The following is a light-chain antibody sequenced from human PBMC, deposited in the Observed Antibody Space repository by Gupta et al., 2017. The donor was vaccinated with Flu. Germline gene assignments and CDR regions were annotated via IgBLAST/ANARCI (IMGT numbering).Light chain of an antibody. V-gene: IGKV3-20*01. Sequence: DIVLTQSPGTLSLSPGERATLSCRAGQSVTGSHLAWYQQKPGQAPRLLIYDASSRATGIPDRFSGSGSGTDFTLTISRLESEDFAVYYCQQYGASPLTFGGGTKVEIQ. CDR2: DAS. J-gene: IGKJ4*01. CDR1: QSVTGSH. CDR3: QQYGASPLT.